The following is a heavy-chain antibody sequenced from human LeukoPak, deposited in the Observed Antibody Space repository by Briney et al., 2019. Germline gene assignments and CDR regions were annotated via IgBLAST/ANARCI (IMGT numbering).Heavy chain of an antibody. CDR3: ARVGIAVAVSYWYFDL. J-gene: IGHJ2*01. Sequence: GGSLRLSCAASGVTFSNYIMDWVRQAPGKGLEWVSSITSSSYIYYADSVKGRFTISRDNAKNSLYLQMNSLRAEDTAVYYWARVGIAVAVSYWYFDLWGRGTLVTVSS. CDR2: ITSSSYI. D-gene: IGHD6-19*01. V-gene: IGHV3-21*01. CDR1: GVTFSNYI.